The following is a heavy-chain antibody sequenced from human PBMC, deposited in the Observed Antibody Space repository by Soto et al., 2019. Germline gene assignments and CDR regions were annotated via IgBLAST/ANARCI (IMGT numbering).Heavy chain of an antibody. J-gene: IGHJ4*02. V-gene: IGHV3-15*01. Sequence: GSLRLSCAASGFPFTSTWMTWVRQAPGKGLEWVGRIKSNPDGGTTDYAAPVKGRFTISRDDSKNTLYLQMNSLKTEDTAVYYCTTSFDVYWGQGTLVTVSS. CDR3: TTSFDVY. CDR1: GFPFTSTW. CDR2: IKSNPDGGTT.